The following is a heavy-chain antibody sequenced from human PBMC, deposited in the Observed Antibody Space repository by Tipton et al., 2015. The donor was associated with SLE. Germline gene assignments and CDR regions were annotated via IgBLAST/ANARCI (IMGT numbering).Heavy chain of an antibody. CDR2: IYYSGST. V-gene: IGHV4-39*07. CDR1: GGSISSSSYY. D-gene: IGHD1-1*01. CDR3: ARDERLLGGGAFDI. J-gene: IGHJ3*02. Sequence: LRLSCTVSGGSISSSSYYWGWIRQPPGKGLEWIGSIYYSGSTYYNPSLKSRVTISVDTSKNQFSLKLSSVTAADTAVYYCARDERLLGGGAFDIWGQGTMVTVSS.